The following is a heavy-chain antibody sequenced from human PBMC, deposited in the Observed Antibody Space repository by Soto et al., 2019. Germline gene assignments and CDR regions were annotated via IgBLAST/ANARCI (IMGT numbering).Heavy chain of an antibody. CDR2: IYYSGST. D-gene: IGHD4-17*01. Sequence: SETLSLTCTVSGGSISSSSYYWGWIRQPPGKGLEWIGSIYYSGSTYYNPSLKSRVTISVDTSKNQFSLNLSSVTAADTAVYYCARDDGAKIDYWGQGTLVTVSS. V-gene: IGHV4-39*07. CDR3: ARDDGAKIDY. J-gene: IGHJ4*02. CDR1: GGSISSSSYY.